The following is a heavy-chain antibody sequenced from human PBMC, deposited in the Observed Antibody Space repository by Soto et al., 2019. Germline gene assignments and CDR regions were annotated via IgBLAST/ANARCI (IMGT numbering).Heavy chain of an antibody. Sequence: QVQLVQSGAAVKKPGSSVKVSCKASGGTFSSYAISWVRQAPGQGLEWMGGIIPIFGTANYAQKFQGRVTITADESTSTAYMELSSLRSEDTAVYYCAREGVDTAMVRLGWFDPWGQGTLVTVSS. CDR1: GGTFSSYA. J-gene: IGHJ5*02. CDR3: AREGVDTAMVRLGWFDP. CDR2: IIPIFGTA. V-gene: IGHV1-69*12. D-gene: IGHD5-18*01.